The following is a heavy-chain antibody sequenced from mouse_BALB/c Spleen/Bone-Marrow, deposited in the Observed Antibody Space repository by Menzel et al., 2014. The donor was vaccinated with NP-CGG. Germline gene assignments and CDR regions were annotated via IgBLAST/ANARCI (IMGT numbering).Heavy chain of an antibody. CDR2: IRNKANGYTT. V-gene: IGHV7-3*02. CDR1: GFTFXDYY. J-gene: IGHJ1*01. CDR3: ARDENVGIYWYFDV. Sequence: VQLQQSGGGLVQPGGSLRLSCAASGFTFXDYYMSWVRQPPGKALEWLGFIRNKANGYTTYYSASVKGRFTISRDNSQSILYLQMNTLRAEDSATYYCARDENVGIYWYFDVWGAGTTVTVSS.